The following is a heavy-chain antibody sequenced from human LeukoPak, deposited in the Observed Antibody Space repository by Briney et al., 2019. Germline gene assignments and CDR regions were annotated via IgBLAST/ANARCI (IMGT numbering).Heavy chain of an antibody. CDR1: GFTFDDYA. Sequence: GGSLRLSCAASGFTFDDYAMHWVRQAPGKGLEWVSGISWNSGSIGYADSVKGRFTISRDNAKNSLYLQMNSLRAEDTALYYCAKGPGTAFDIWGQGTMVTVSS. CDR2: ISWNSGSI. CDR3: AKGPGTAFDI. J-gene: IGHJ3*02. V-gene: IGHV3-9*01. D-gene: IGHD1-1*01.